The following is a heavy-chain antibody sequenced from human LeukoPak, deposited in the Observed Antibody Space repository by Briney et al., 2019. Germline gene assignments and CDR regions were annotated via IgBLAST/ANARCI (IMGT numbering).Heavy chain of an antibody. Sequence: ASVKISCKVSGYTFTDYYMHWVPEAPGKGLEWMGLVDPEDGETIYAEKFQRRVTITADTSTDTAYMELSSLRTEDTAVYFCATVRPPTGSGVFQHRGQGTLVTVSS. CDR3: ATVRPPTGSGVFQH. J-gene: IGHJ1*01. CDR1: GYTFTDYY. V-gene: IGHV1-69-2*01. D-gene: IGHD3-10*01. CDR2: VDPEDGET.